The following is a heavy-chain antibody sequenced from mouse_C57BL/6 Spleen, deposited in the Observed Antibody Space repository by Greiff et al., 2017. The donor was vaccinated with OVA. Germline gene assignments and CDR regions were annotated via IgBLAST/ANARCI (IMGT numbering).Heavy chain of an antibody. CDR1: GFNIKDDY. D-gene: IGHD6-1*01. CDR2: IDPENGDT. Sequence: VQLQQSGAELVRPGASVKLSCTASGFNIKDDYMHWVKQRPEQGLEWIGWIDPENGDTAYASKFQGKATITADTSSSTAYLQLSSLTSEDTAVDYCTSQEFAYWGQGTLVTVSA. J-gene: IGHJ3*01. CDR3: TSQEFAY. V-gene: IGHV14-4*01.